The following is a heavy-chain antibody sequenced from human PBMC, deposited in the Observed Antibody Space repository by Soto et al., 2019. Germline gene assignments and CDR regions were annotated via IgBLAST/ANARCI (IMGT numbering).Heavy chain of an antibody. J-gene: IGHJ4*02. CDR2: TYYRSKWYN. D-gene: IGHD1-26*01. CDR3: ARVKGTYSGSYHFDS. Sequence: QSQTLSLTCAISGDRVSSDRAAWNWIRQSPSRGLEWLGRTYYRSKWYNDYAVSVKSRITINPDTSKNQFSLQLKSVTPEDTALYYCARVKGTYSGSYHFDSWGQGTLVTVSS. CDR1: GDRVSSDRAA. V-gene: IGHV6-1*01.